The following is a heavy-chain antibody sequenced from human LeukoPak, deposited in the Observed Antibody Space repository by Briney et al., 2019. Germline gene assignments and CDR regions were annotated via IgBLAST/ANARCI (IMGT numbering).Heavy chain of an antibody. J-gene: IGHJ6*02. CDR1: GGSISSGVYY. CDR3: ATDRSGYALMDV. Sequence: SETLSLTCTVSGGSISSGVYYWSWIRQHPGKGLEWIGYIYYSGSTYYNPSLKSRLTISVDTSKNQSSLRLSSVTAADTAVYYCATDRSGYALMDVWGQGTTVTVSS. D-gene: IGHD3-22*01. CDR2: IYYSGST. V-gene: IGHV4-31*03.